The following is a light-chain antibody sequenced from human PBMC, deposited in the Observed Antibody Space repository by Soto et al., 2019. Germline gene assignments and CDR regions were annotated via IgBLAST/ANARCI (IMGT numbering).Light chain of an antibody. Sequence: EVVMTQSPATLSVSPGERATLSCRASQKVNSNLAWYQQKPGQAPRLLIYDASTRATGIPARFSGSGSGTEFTLTISSLQSEDFAVYYCQEYNKWPPLTFGGGTKVEIK. CDR3: QEYNKWPPLT. V-gene: IGKV3-15*01. J-gene: IGKJ4*01. CDR1: QKVNSN. CDR2: DAS.